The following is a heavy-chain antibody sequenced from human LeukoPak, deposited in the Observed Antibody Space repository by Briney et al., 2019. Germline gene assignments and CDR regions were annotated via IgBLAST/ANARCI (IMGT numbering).Heavy chain of an antibody. CDR2: IYNCGNT. CDR3: ARYRGTYGYYFDY. J-gene: IGHJ4*02. V-gene: IGHV4-59*01. Sequence: PSETLSLTCSVSGGSISSYYWSWIRQSPENGMEWIGYIYNCGNTNYNLFLKSRVTISAETSKNQFSLKLTSVTAADTAVYYCARYRGTYGYYFDYWGQGKLVIVSS. CDR1: GGSISSYY. D-gene: IGHD5-24*01.